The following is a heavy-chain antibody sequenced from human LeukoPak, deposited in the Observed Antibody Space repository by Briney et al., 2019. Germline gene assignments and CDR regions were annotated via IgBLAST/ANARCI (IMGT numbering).Heavy chain of an antibody. CDR2: IYYTGST. Sequence: SETLSLTCTISGCSISSYYWSWIRQPPGKGLEWIGYIYYTGSTNYNPSLKSRVTISLDTSKNQFSLKLSSVTAADTAVYYCARGTTVTNFDCWGQGTLVTVSS. D-gene: IGHD4-17*01. V-gene: IGHV4-59*01. CDR3: ARGTTVTNFDC. CDR1: GCSISSYY. J-gene: IGHJ4*02.